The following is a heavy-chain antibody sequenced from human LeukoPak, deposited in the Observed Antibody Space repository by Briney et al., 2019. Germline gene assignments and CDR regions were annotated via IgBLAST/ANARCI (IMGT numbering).Heavy chain of an antibody. D-gene: IGHD5-12*01. CDR2: IYYSGST. J-gene: IGHJ4*02. Sequence: ASQTLSLTCTVSGGSISSGDYYWSWIRQPPGKGLEWIGYIYYSGSTYYNPSLKSRVTISVDTSKNQFSLKLSSVTAADTAVYYCARGGGYDYDFDYWGQGTLVTVSS. V-gene: IGHV4-30-4*08. CDR1: GGSISSGDYY. CDR3: ARGGGYDYDFDY.